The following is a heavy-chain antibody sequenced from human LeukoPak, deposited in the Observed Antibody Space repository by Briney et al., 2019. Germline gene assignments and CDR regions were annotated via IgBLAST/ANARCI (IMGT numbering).Heavy chain of an antibody. V-gene: IGHV3-66*01. D-gene: IGHD6-13*01. CDR3: ARGGPAAGRFDY. CDR1: GFTVSSNY. J-gene: IGHJ4*02. CDR2: IYSGGST. Sequence: GGSLRLSCTASGFTVSSNYMTWVRQAPGKGLEWVSVIYSGGSTYYADSVKGRFTISRDNSKNTLYLQMNSLRAEDTAVYYCARGGPAAGRFDYWGQGTLVTVSS.